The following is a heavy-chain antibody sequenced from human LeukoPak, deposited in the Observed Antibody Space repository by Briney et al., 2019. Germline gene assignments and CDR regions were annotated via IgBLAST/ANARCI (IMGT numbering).Heavy chain of an antibody. CDR2: INHSGST. CDR1: GGSFSGYY. D-gene: IGHD2-2*01. CDR3: ARDRPYQLLSGRRAFDI. Sequence: KPSETLSLTCAVYGGSFSGYYWSWIRQPPGKGLEWIGEINHSGSTNYNPSLKSRVTISVDTSKNQFSLKLSSVTAADTAVYYCARDRPYQLLSGRRAFDIWGQGTMVTVSS. V-gene: IGHV4-34*01. J-gene: IGHJ3*02.